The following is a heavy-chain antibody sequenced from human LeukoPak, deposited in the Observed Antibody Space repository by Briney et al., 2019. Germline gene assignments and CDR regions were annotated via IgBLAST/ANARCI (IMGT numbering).Heavy chain of an antibody. J-gene: IGHJ4*02. D-gene: IGHD3-3*01. CDR1: GFTFSSYA. CDR3: AGDDAFWRGSTYYFDY. Sequence: GGSLRLSCAASGFTFSSYAMHWVRQAPGKGLEWVAVISYDGSNKSYTDSATGRYTLSRDKSENTLYLQMNSLGAEATAVYYCAGDDAFWRGSTYYFDYWGQGTLVTVSS. CDR2: ISYDGSNK. V-gene: IGHV3-30*04.